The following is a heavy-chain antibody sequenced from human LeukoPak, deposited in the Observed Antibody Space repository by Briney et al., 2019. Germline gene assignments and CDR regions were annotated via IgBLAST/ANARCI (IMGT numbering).Heavy chain of an antibody. J-gene: IGHJ4*02. V-gene: IGHV3-23*01. CDR3: AKLYKAGSWYYFDY. Sequence: PGGSLRLSCAASGFTFSIYAMSWVRQAPGKGVEWVSTISGRGGSTYYADSVKGRFTISRDNSKNTLYLHMNSLRDGDTALFYCAKLYKAGSWYYFDYWGQGTLVTVSS. CDR2: ISGRGGST. D-gene: IGHD6-13*01. CDR1: GFTFSIYA.